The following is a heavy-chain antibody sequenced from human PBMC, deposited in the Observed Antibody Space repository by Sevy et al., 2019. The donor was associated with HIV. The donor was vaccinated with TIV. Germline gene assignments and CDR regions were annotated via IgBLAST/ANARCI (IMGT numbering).Heavy chain of an antibody. CDR2: MSPKSGST. V-gene: IGHV1-8*02. CDR3: ASGGSGDVWNYGYYYDGMDV. J-gene: IGHJ6*02. Sequence: ASVKVSCKASGDTFSTYDINWVRQAPGQGLEWMGWMSPKSGSTGFAQKLQGRLTMTRDTSINTAYMELSSLRSEDTAVYYCASGGSGDVWNYGYYYDGMDVWGQGTTVTVSS. D-gene: IGHD1-7*01. CDR1: GDTFSTYD.